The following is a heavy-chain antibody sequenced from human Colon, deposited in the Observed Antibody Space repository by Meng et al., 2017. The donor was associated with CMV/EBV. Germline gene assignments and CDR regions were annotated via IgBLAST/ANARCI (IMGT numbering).Heavy chain of an antibody. D-gene: IGHD6-6*01. CDR1: GFTFSSYS. V-gene: IGHV3-21*01. J-gene: IGHJ6*02. Sequence: GESLKISCAASGFTFSSYSMNWVRQAPGKGLEWVSSISSSSSYIYYADSVKGQFTISRDNAKNSLYLQMNSLRAEDTAVYYCARGGQLGPYYYYGMDVWGQGTTVTVSS. CDR2: ISSSSSYI. CDR3: ARGGQLGPYYYYGMDV.